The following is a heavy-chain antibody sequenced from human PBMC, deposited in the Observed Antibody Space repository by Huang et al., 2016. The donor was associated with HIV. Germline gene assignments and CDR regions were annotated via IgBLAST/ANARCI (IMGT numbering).Heavy chain of an antibody. CDR3: TREYTVAGAFDL. J-gene: IGHJ3*01. CDR2: ISNDGSSR. CDR1: GFSFANYA. Sequence: QVQLVESGGGVVQPGRSLRLSCAASGFSFANYAMHWVRQAPGKRLEWVTFISNDGSSRYYADSVKGRFTISRDNFKNALYLQMNRLRGDDTAVYYCTREYTVAGAFDLWGQGTMFTVSS. D-gene: IGHD5-12*01. V-gene: IGHV3-30-3*01.